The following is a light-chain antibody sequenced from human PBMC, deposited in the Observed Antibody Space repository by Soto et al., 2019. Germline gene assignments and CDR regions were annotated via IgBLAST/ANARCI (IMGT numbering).Light chain of an antibody. Sequence: EIVLTQSPGTLSLSPGEISTLSCRASQSVSSSYVAWYQQKPGQAPRLLIYGASSRATGIPDRFSGSGSGTDFTLTISRLEPEDFAVYYCQQYGSSPGITFGQGTRLEIK. J-gene: IGKJ5*01. CDR3: QQYGSSPGIT. CDR1: QSVSSSY. CDR2: GAS. V-gene: IGKV3-20*01.